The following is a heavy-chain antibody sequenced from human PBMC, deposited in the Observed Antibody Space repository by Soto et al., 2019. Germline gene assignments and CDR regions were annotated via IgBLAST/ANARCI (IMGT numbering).Heavy chain of an antibody. CDR1: GFSFRSYS. J-gene: IGHJ4*02. D-gene: IGHD2-8*01. V-gene: IGHV3-48*04. CDR2: ISSSSYTI. Sequence: EVQLEESGGGLVQPWGSLRLSCAASGFSFRSYSMNWVRQAPGKGLEWLSDISSSSYTIYYADSVKGRFTISRDNAKNSLYLQMDSLRAEDTAVYYCARELEYCSNGVCYPYFDSWGQGTLVTVSS. CDR3: ARELEYCSNGVCYPYFDS.